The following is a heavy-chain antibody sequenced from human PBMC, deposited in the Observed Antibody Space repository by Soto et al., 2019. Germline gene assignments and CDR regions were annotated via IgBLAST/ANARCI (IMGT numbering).Heavy chain of an antibody. J-gene: IGHJ6*02. Sequence: GGSLRLSCAASGFTFSSYAMHWVRQAPGKGLEWVAVISYDGSNKYYADSVKGRFTISRDNSRNTLYLQMNSLRAEDTAVYYCARGSGTATDYYYGMDVWGQGTTVTVSS. CDR2: ISYDGSNK. CDR3: ARGSGTATDYYYGMDV. D-gene: IGHD2-21*02. CDR1: GFTFSSYA. V-gene: IGHV3-30-3*01.